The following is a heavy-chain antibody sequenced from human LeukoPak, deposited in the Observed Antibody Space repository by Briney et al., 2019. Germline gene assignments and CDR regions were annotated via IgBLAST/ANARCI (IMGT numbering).Heavy chain of an antibody. CDR1: GFTFSSYV. V-gene: IGHV3-23*01. Sequence: GGSLRLSCAASGFTFSSYVMSWVRQAPGKGLEWVSGISGSGGSTYYADSVKGRFTISRDNSKNTLYLQMNSLRAEDTAVYYCAKGGSYYDSTFDPWGQGTLVTVSS. D-gene: IGHD3-22*01. J-gene: IGHJ5*02. CDR2: ISGSGGST. CDR3: AKGGSYYDSTFDP.